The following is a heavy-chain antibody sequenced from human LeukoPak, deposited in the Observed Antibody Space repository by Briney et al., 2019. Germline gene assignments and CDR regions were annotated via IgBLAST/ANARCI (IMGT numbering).Heavy chain of an antibody. J-gene: IGHJ4*02. CDR3: ARDHASMRKFDY. CDR2: ISSSSSYI. Sequence: GGSLRLSCAASGFTFSSYSMNWVRQAPGKGLEWVSSISSSSSYIYYADSVKGRFTISRDNAKNSLYLQMNSLRAEDTAVYYCARDHASMRKFDYWGQGTLVTVSS. V-gene: IGHV3-21*01. CDR1: GFTFSSYS.